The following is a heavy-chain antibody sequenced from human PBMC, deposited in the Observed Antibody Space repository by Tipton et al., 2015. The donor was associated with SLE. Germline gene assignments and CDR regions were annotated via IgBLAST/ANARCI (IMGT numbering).Heavy chain of an antibody. J-gene: IGHJ5*02. V-gene: IGHV3-21*04. D-gene: IGHD3-22*01. Sequence: GSLRLSCAASGFTFSSYSMNWVRQAPGKGLEWVSSISSSSSYIYYADSVKGRFTISRDNAKNSLYLQMNSLRAEDTAVYYCAREFITMIVVPQGWFDPWGQGTLVTVSS. CDR2: ISSSSSYI. CDR1: GFTFSSYS. CDR3: AREFITMIVVPQGWFDP.